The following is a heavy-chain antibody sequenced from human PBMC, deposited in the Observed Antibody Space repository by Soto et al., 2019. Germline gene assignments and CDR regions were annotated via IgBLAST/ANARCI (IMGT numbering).Heavy chain of an antibody. CDR1: GFTVSSNY. D-gene: IGHD3-22*01. CDR3: ASGKYYYDSSGYYFVPYFDY. J-gene: IGHJ4*02. CDR2: IYSGGST. V-gene: IGHV3-53*01. Sequence: LRLSCAASGFTVSSNYMSWVRQAPGKGLEWVSVIYSGGSTYYADSVKGRFTISRDNSKNTLYLQMNSLRAEDTAVYYCASGKYYYDSSGYYFVPYFDYWGQGTLVTVSS.